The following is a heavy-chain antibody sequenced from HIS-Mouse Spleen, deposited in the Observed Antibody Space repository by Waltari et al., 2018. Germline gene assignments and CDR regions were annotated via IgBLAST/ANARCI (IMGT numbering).Heavy chain of an antibody. Sequence: QVQLVESGGGLVKPGGSLRLSCAASGFTFSDYYMSWIRQAPGKGLEWVAVISYDGSNKYYADSVKGRFTISRDNSKNTLYLQMNSLRAEDTAVYYCARGAVAGDAFDIWGQGTMVTVSS. CDR3: ARGAVAGDAFDI. D-gene: IGHD6-19*01. J-gene: IGHJ3*02. CDR1: GFTFSDYY. CDR2: ISYDGSNK. V-gene: IGHV3-30*03.